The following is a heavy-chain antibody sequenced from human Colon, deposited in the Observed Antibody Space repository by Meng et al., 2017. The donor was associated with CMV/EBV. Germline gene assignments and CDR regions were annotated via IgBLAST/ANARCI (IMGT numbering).Heavy chain of an antibody. CDR3: ARDTAGDY. D-gene: IGHD5-18*01. J-gene: IGHJ4*02. Sequence: GESLKISCAASGFTFSSYWMSWVRQAPGKGLEWVANIKQDGSEKYYVDSVKGRFTISRDNAKNSLYLQMNSLRAEDTALYYCARDTAGDYWGQGTLVTVSS. V-gene: IGHV3-7*01. CDR1: GFTFSSYW. CDR2: IKQDGSEK.